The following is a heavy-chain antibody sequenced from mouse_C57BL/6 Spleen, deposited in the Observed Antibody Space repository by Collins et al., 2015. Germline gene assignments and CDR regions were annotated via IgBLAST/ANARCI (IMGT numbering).Heavy chain of an antibody. J-gene: IGHJ4*01. CDR2: IDPETGGT. V-gene: IGHV1-15*01. D-gene: IGHD2-1*01. Sequence: QVQLQQSGAELVRPGASVTLSCKASGYTFTDYEMHWVKQTPVHGLEWIGAIDPETGGTAYNQKFKGKAILTADKSSSTAYMELRSLTSEDSAVYYCTRGNGNYLLDYWGQGTSVTVSS. CDR3: TRGNGNYLLDY. CDR1: GYTFTDYE.